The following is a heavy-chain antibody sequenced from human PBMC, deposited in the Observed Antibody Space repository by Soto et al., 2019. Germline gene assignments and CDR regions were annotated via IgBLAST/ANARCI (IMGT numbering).Heavy chain of an antibody. J-gene: IGHJ6*02. D-gene: IGHD5-12*01. Sequence: GESLKISCKGSGYSFTSYWIGWVRQVPGKGLEWMGIIYPGDSDTRYSPSFQGQVTISADKSISTAYLQWSSLKASDTAMYYCARSRDGYNLFYDYYYYGMDVWGQGTTVTVSS. CDR3: ARSRDGYNLFYDYYYYGMDV. CDR1: GYSFTSYW. CDR2: IYPGDSDT. V-gene: IGHV5-51*01.